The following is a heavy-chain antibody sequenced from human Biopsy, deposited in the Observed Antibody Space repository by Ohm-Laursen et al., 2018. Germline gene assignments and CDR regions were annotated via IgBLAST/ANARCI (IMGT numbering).Heavy chain of an antibody. CDR3: ARRRPIDY. CDR2: ISAAGPAM. V-gene: IGHV3-48*04. J-gene: IGHJ4*02. CDR1: GFPFTGFS. Sequence: GSLRLSCAASGFPFTGFSMDWVRQAPGKGLEWISYISAAGPAMFYADSVRGRFTISRDNANNLLYLQMDSLRAEDTAVYYCARRRPIDYWGQGILVTVSS.